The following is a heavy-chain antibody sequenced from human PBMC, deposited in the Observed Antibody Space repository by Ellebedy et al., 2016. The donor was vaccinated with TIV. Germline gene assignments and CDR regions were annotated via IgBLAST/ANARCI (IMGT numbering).Heavy chain of an antibody. D-gene: IGHD4-17*01. V-gene: IGHV4-4*07. Sequence: GSLRLSXTVSGGSISSYYWSWIRQPAGKGLEWIGRIYTSGSTNYNPSLKSRVTMSVDTSKNQFSLKLSSVTAADTAVYYCARVYTVYYYMDVWGKGTTVTVSS. J-gene: IGHJ6*03. CDR2: IYTSGST. CDR1: GGSISSYY. CDR3: ARVYTVYYYMDV.